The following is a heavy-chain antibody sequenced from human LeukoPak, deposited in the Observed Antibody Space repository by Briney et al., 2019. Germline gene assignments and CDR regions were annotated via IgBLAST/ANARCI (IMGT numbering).Heavy chain of an antibody. CDR1: GGSFSGYY. CDR3: ASLWPYQLSAFDI. J-gene: IGHJ3*02. CDR2: INHSGST. D-gene: IGHD2-2*01. Sequence: SETLSLTCAVYGGSFSGYYWSWIRQPPGKGLEWIGEINHSGSTNYNPSLKSRVTISVDTSKNPFSLKLSSVTAADTAVYYCASLWPYQLSAFDIWGQGTMVTVSS. V-gene: IGHV4-34*01.